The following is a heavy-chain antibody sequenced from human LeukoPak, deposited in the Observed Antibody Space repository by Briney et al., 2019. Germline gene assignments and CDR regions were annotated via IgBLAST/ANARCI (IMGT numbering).Heavy chain of an antibody. J-gene: IGHJ4*02. CDR1: GGSISSSSYY. D-gene: IGHD1-26*01. Sequence: SETLSLTCTVSGGSISSSSYYWGWIRQPPGKGLEWIGEINHSGSTNYNPSLKSRVTISVDTSKNQFSLKLSSVTAADTAVYYCASINRGGSSAHYWGQGTLVTVSS. V-gene: IGHV4-39*07. CDR2: INHSGST. CDR3: ASINRGGSSAHY.